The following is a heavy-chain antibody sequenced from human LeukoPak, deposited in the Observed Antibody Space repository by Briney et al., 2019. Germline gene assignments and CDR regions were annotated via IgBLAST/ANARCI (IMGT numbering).Heavy chain of an antibody. CDR2: ISSSGSMI. Sequence: GGSLRLSCAASGFTFSSYEMNWVHQAPGKGLEWVSYISSSGSMINYADSVKGRFTISRDNAKNSPYLQMNSLRAEDTAVYYCAMLPYYYDSSGRPNIDYWGQGTLVTVSS. V-gene: IGHV3-48*03. CDR1: GFTFSSYE. J-gene: IGHJ4*02. D-gene: IGHD3-22*01. CDR3: AMLPYYYDSSGRPNIDY.